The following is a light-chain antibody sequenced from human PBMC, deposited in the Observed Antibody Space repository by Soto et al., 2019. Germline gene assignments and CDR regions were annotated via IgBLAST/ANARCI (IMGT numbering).Light chain of an antibody. J-gene: IGKJ1*01. Sequence: TQSPSTLSVSPGERATLSCRASQSVFSSLAWYQQRPGQAPRLLIYGSATRATGIPDRFSGSGSGTEFTLTISSLQSEDSAVYYCQQYHSWPAFGQGTKV. V-gene: IGKV3-15*01. CDR3: QQYHSWPA. CDR1: QSVFSS. CDR2: GSA.